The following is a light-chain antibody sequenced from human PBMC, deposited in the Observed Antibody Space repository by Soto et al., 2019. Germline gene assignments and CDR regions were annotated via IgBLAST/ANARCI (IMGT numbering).Light chain of an antibody. CDR1: QSLITRY. V-gene: IGKV3-20*01. J-gene: IGKJ5*01. Sequence: EIVLTQSPGTLCLFPGERATLSCRASQSLITRYLAWYQQKPGQAPRLLIYGASSRATGIPDRFSGSGSGTDFTLTISRLEPEDFAVYSCQQYGTSPTFGQGTRLEIK. CDR2: GAS. CDR3: QQYGTSPT.